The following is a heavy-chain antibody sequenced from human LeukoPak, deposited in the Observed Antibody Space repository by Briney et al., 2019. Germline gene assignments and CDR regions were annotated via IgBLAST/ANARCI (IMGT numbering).Heavy chain of an antibody. CDR2: IYYSGST. V-gene: IGHV4-39*01. CDR1: GGSISSSSYY. D-gene: IGHD1-26*01. CDR3: ARHLSGSSWFDP. J-gene: IGHJ5*02. Sequence: PSETLSLTCTVSGGSISSSSYYWGWIRQPPGKGLEWIGSIYYSGSTYYNPSLKSRVTISVDTSKNQFSLRLSFVTAADTAMYYCARHLSGSSWFDPWGQGTLVTVSS.